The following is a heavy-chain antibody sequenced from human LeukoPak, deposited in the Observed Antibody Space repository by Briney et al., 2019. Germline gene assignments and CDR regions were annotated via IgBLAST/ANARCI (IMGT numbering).Heavy chain of an antibody. Sequence: ASVKVSCTASGYTFTGYCMHWVRQAPGQGLEWMGWINPNSGGTNYAQKFQGRVTMTRDTSISTAYMELSRLRSDDTAVYYCARRDLRYYYYGMDVWGQGTTVTVSS. J-gene: IGHJ6*02. CDR1: GYTFTGYC. CDR2: INPNSGGT. V-gene: IGHV1-2*02. D-gene: IGHD4-17*01. CDR3: ARRDLRYYYYGMDV.